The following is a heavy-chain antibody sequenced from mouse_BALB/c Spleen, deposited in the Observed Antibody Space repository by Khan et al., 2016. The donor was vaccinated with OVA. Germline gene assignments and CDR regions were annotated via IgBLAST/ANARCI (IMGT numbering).Heavy chain of an antibody. D-gene: IGHD2-2*01. CDR2: IWAGEST. V-gene: IGHV2-9*02. CDR1: GFSLANYG. J-gene: IGHJ4*01. CDR3: ARFSYGYYYTVDY. Sequence: QVQLKESGPGLVAPSQSLSITCTVSGFSLANYGVHWVRQPPGKGLEWLGVIWAGESTNFNSALMSRLSISKDNSKSQVFLKMNSLQTDDTAMYYCARFSYGYYYTVDYWGQGTSVTVSS.